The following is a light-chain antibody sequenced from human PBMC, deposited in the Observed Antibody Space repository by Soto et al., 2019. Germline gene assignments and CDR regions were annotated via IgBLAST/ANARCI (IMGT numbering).Light chain of an antibody. Sequence: DIRLTQSPPFLSASLGDRVTITWRASQGISSYLAWHQQKPGKAPKLLIYVASTLQSGVPSRFSGSGSGTEFTLTISSLQTEDFATYYCQQLDNYPRTFGQGTKVDIK. J-gene: IGKJ1*01. CDR1: QGISSY. CDR3: QQLDNYPRT. V-gene: IGKV1-9*01. CDR2: VAS.